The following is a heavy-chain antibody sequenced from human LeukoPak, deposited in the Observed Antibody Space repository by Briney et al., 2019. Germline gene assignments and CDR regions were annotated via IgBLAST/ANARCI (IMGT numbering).Heavy chain of an antibody. V-gene: IGHV1-2*02. CDR3: AREGGIVVVQAANWFDP. D-gene: IGHD2-2*01. CDR2: INPNSGGT. CDR1: GYSLIGYY. Sequence: ASVKVSCKASGYSLIGYYMHWVRQAPGQGLEWMGWINPNSGGTNYAQKFQGRVTMTRDTSISTAYMELSRLTSDDTAVYYCAREGGIVVVQAANWFDPWGQGTLVTVSS. J-gene: IGHJ5*02.